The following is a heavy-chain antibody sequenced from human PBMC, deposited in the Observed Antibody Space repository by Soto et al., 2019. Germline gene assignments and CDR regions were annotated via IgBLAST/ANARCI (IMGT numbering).Heavy chain of an antibody. CDR2: ISAYNGNT. J-gene: IGHJ6*02. V-gene: IGHV1-18*01. Sequence: QVQLVQSGAEVKKPGASVKVSCKASGYTFISYEITWVRQAPGQGPEWMGWISAYNGNTNYAQKLQGRVTMTRDTSTSTAYRELRSLRSDDTAVYYCARWTTNYGMDVWGQGTTVTVSS. CDR3: ARWTTNYGMDV. CDR1: GYTFISYE.